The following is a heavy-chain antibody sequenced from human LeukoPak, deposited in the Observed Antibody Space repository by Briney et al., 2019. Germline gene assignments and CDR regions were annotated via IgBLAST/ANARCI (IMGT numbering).Heavy chain of an antibody. CDR3: ARELRVVVPAAVTLDY. V-gene: IGHV3-21*01. CDR2: ISSSSSYI. CDR1: GFTFSRYA. Sequence: GGSLRLSCAASGFTFSRYALNWVRQAPGKGLEWVSSISSSSSYIYYADSVKGRFTISRDNAKNSLYLQMNSLRAEDTAVYYCARELRVVVPAAVTLDYWGQGTLVTVSS. J-gene: IGHJ4*02. D-gene: IGHD2-2*01.